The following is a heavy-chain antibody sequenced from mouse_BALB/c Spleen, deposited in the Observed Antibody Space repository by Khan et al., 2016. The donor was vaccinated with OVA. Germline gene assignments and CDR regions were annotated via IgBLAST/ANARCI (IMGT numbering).Heavy chain of an antibody. CDR3: ARRGYDEAWFAY. CDR1: GFTFTSYG. CDR2: ITNGGSYT. D-gene: IGHD2-2*01. Sequence: EVQLQESGGDLVKPGGSLKLSCAASGFTFTSYGMSWVRQTPDKRLEWVATITNGGSYTYYPDSVKGRFTISSDNAKNTLYLQMSSLKSEDTAMYYCARRGYDEAWFAYWGQGTLVTVSA. V-gene: IGHV5-6*01. J-gene: IGHJ3*01.